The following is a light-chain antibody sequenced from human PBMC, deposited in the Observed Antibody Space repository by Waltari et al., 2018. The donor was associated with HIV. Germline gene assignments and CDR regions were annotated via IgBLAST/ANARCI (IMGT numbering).Light chain of an antibody. CDR3: HSRDTNTDHHV. CDR2: GGN. V-gene: IGLV3-19*01. J-gene: IGLJ1*01. Sequence: SSELTQAPVVSVALGQTIKITCQGDSLRSFFANWYQQRPGQAPVLVVYGGNRRPSGIPERFSACNSGNTSSLRISKSEAGDEADYFCHSRDTNTDHHVFGGGTRVIV. CDR1: SLRSFF.